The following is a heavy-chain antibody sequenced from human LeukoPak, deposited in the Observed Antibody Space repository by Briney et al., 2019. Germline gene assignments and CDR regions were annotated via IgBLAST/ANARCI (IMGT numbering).Heavy chain of an antibody. CDR3: AKAFGKWELLHYAFDI. CDR1: GFTFSSYA. J-gene: IGHJ3*02. D-gene: IGHD1-26*01. V-gene: IGHV3-23*01. CDR2: ISGSGGST. Sequence: GGSLRLSCAASGFTFSSYAMSWVRQAPGKGLEWVSAISGSGGSTYYADSVKGRFTISRDNSKNTLYLQMNSLRAEDTAVYYCAKAFGKWELLHYAFDIWGQGTMVTVSS.